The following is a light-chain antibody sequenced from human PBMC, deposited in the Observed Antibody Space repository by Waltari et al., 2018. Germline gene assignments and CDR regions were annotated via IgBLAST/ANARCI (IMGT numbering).Light chain of an antibody. V-gene: IGLV1-44*01. CDR3: AAWIDSLNGVA. J-gene: IGLJ2*01. CDR1: SANIGSKT. CDR2: GDD. Sequence: QSVLTQPPSASGAPGQRVTISCSGGSANIGSKTITWYQHLPGTAPKLLIYGDDQRPSGVPDRFSASKSGNSGSLAIGGLRSEDEGDYYCAAWIDSLNGVAFGGGTKLTVL.